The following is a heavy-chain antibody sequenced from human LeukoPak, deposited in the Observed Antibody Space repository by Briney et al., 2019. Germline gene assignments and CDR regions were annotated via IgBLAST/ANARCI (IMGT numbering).Heavy chain of an antibody. V-gene: IGHV4-31*03. J-gene: IGHJ5*02. D-gene: IGHD5-18*01. CDR1: GGSISSGGYY. CDR3: ARVPGYSDSGA. CDR2: IWHSGTT. Sequence: SETLSLTCTVSGGSISSGGYYWSWIRQHPGKGLEWIGYIWHSGTTYYNPSLKSRVTISLDTSKNQFSLNLSSVTAADTAVYYCARVPGYSDSGAWGQGALVTVSS.